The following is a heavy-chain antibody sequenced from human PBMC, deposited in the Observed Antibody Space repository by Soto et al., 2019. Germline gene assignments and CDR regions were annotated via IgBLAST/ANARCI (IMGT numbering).Heavy chain of an antibody. CDR3: TTIVVVPAAIWDYYYYGMDV. J-gene: IGHJ6*02. D-gene: IGHD2-2*02. V-gene: IGHV3-15*01. CDR1: GFTFSNAW. Sequence: GGSLRLSCAASGFTFSNAWISWGRQAPGKGLEWVGRIKSKTDGGTTDYAAPVKGRFTISRDDSKNTLYLQMNSLKTEDTAVYYCTTIVVVPAAIWDYYYYGMDVWGQGTTVTVSS. CDR2: IKSKTDGGTT.